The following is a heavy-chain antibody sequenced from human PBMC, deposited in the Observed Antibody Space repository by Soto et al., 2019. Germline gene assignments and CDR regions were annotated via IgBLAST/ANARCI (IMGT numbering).Heavy chain of an antibody. Sequence: QVQLVESGGGVVQPGRSLRLSCAASGFTFSSYGMHWVRQAPGKGLEWVAVISYDGSNKYYADSVKGRFTISRDNSKNTLYLQMNSLRAEDTAVYYCAKDPDIVVVPAPRGPDYWGQETLVTVSS. CDR1: GFTFSSYG. D-gene: IGHD2-2*01. J-gene: IGHJ4*02. V-gene: IGHV3-30*18. CDR3: AKDPDIVVVPAPRGPDY. CDR2: ISYDGSNK.